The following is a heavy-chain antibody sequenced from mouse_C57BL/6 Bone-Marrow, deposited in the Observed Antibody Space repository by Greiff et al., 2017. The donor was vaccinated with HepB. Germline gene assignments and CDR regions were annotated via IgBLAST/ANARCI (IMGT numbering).Heavy chain of an antibody. CDR2: INPNSGST. CDR1: GYTFTSYW. J-gene: IGHJ2*01. D-gene: IGHD2-4*01. CDR3: KRGGIYDYALYY. Sequence: VQLQQPGAELVKPGASVKFSCKASGYTFTSYWMHWVKQSPEQGLEWIGMINPNSGSTNYNEKFKSKTTLTVDKSSSTAYMQLSSLTSEDAAVYYGKRGGIYDYALYYWGQGTTLTVSS. V-gene: IGHV1-64*01.